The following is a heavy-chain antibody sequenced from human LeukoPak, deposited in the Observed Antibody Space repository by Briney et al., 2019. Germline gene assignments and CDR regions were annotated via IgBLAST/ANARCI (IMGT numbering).Heavy chain of an antibody. CDR2: IHHSGTT. CDR1: GGSISSANW. Sequence: KTSETLSLTCAVSGGSISSANWWSWVRQPPGKGLEWIGEIHHSGTTTYNPSLKSRLTISVDKSKNQFFLTLNSVTAADTAVYFCTREGLNDYNNPTDAFDIWSQGTMVTVSS. V-gene: IGHV4-4*02. CDR3: TREGLNDYNNPTDAFDI. J-gene: IGHJ3*02. D-gene: IGHD4-11*01.